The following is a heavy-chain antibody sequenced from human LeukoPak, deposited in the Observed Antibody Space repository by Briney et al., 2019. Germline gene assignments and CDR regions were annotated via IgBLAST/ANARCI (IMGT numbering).Heavy chain of an antibody. J-gene: IGHJ4*02. CDR1: GYTFTSYD. V-gene: IGHV1-8*01. Sequence: GASVKVSCKASGYTFTSYDINWVRQATGQGLEWMGWMNPNSGNTGYAQKFQGRVTMTRNTSISTAYMELSSLRSEDTAAYYCARAVAAAACFDYWGQGTLVTVSS. D-gene: IGHD6-13*01. CDR2: MNPNSGNT. CDR3: ARAVAAAACFDY.